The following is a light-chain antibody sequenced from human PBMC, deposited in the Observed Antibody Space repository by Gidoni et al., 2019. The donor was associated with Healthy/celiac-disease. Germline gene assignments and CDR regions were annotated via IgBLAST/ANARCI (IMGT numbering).Light chain of an antibody. CDR2: AAS. Sequence: DIQMTQSPSSLSASVGDRVTITCRASQSISSYLYWYQQKPGKAPKLLIYAASSLQSGVPSRFSGSGSGTDFTLTISSLQPEDFATYYCQQSYSTRITFGQGTRLEIK. J-gene: IGKJ5*01. V-gene: IGKV1-39*01. CDR3: QQSYSTRIT. CDR1: QSISSY.